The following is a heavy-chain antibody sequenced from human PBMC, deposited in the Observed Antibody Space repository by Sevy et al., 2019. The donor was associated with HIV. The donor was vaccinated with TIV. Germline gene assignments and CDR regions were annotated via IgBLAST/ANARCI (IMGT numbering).Heavy chain of an antibody. Sequence: ASVKVSCKASGYTFTGYYIHWVRQAPGQGLEWMGWINPNIGDTNYEQNFQGRVTMTRDTSINTAYMDLRRLKSDDTAVYYCATTTRGYSYDSFPDTFDSGGEGTMVTVS. CDR1: GYTFTGYY. CDR3: ATTTRGYSYDSFPDTFDS. D-gene: IGHD5-18*01. V-gene: IGHV1-2*02. CDR2: INPNIGDT. J-gene: IGHJ3*02.